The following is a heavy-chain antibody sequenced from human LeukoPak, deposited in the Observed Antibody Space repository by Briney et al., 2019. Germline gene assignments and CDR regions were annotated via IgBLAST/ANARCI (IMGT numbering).Heavy chain of an antibody. CDR2: ISSSGSTI. D-gene: IGHD3-9*01. CDR1: GFTFSIYS. Sequence: GGSLRLSCAASGFTFSIYSMNWVSQAPGKGLEWVSYISSSGSTIYYADSVKGRFTISRDNAKNSLYLQMNSLRAEDTAVYYCARALYYDSRAAWNWFDPWGQGTLVTVSS. J-gene: IGHJ5*02. V-gene: IGHV3-48*04. CDR3: ARALYYDSRAAWNWFDP.